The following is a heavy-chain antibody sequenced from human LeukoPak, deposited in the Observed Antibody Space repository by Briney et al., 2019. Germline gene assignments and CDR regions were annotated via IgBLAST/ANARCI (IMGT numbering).Heavy chain of an antibody. D-gene: IGHD5-12*01. J-gene: IGHJ4*02. CDR2: INSDGSST. CDR3: AREEDVVGFDY. Sequence: PGGSLRLSCAASGFTFSSYWMHWVRQAPGKGLVWVSRINSDGSSTSYADSVKGRFTISRDNAKNTLYLQMNSLRAEDTAMYYCAREEDVVGFDYWGQGTLVTVSS. V-gene: IGHV3-74*01. CDR1: GFTFSSYW.